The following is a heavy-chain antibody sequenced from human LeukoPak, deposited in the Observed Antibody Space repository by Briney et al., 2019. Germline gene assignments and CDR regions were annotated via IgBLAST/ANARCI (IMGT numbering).Heavy chain of an antibody. D-gene: IGHD4-17*01. CDR1: GFTFSSYW. J-gene: IGHJ4*02. CDR3: ASPAYGDYALFDY. Sequence: GGSLRLSCAASGFTFSSYWMSWVRQAPGKGLEWVANIKQDGSERYYVDSVKGRFTIFKDNAKNSLYLQMDSLRAEDTAVYYCASPAYGDYALFDYWGQGTLVTVSS. CDR2: IKQDGSER. V-gene: IGHV3-7*01.